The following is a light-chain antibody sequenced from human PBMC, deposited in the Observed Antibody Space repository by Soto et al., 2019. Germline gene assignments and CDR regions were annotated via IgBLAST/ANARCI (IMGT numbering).Light chain of an antibody. CDR1: NSNIGAGYD. CDR2: GNN. J-gene: IGLJ3*02. CDR3: QSQDGSLRVSV. Sequence: QSVLTQPPSVSGAPGQRVTISCTGSNSNIGAGYDVHWYQQLPRIAPKLLIYGNNIRPSGVPDRFSGSKFATSAYLTISGLQAEDEAEYYCQSQDGSLRVSVFGGGTKLTVL. V-gene: IGLV1-40*01.